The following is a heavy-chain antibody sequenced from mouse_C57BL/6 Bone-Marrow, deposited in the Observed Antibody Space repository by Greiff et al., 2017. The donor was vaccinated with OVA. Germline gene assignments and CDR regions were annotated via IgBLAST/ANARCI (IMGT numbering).Heavy chain of an antibody. Sequence: EVMLVESGGGLVQSGRSLRLSCATSGFTFSDFYMEWVRQAPGKGLGWIAASRNKANDYTTEYSASVKGRFIVSRDTSQSILYLQMNALRAEDTAIYYYAREYYGSSYWYFDVWGTGTTVTVSS. V-gene: IGHV7-1*01. D-gene: IGHD1-1*01. CDR3: AREYYGSSYWYFDV. CDR1: GFTFSDFY. J-gene: IGHJ1*03. CDR2: SRNKANDYTT.